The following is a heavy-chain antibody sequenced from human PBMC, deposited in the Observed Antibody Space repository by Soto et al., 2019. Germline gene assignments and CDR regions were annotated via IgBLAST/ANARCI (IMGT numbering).Heavy chain of an antibody. D-gene: IGHD3-22*01. V-gene: IGHV1-69*13. CDR2: IIPIFGTA. CDR3: ARGHDYYDSSGNKPYNWFDP. J-gene: IGHJ5*02. Sequence: ASVKVSCKASGGTFSSYAISWVRQAPGQGLEWMGGIIPIFGTANYAQKFQGRVTITADESTSTAYMELSSLRSEDTAVYYCARGHDYYDSSGNKPYNWFDPWGQGTLVTVSS. CDR1: GGTFSSYA.